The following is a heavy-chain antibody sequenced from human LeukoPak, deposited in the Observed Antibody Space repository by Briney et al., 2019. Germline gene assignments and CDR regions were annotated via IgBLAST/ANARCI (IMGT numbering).Heavy chain of an antibody. D-gene: IGHD4-11*01. V-gene: IGHV3-48*04. J-gene: IGHJ4*02. Sequence: PGGSLRLSCAASGFTFNTYTMNWVRQAPGKGLEWVSYISGSSGIIDYADSVRGRFTISRDNAKNSLSLQMNSLRAEDTAVYYCASNYGGWGQGTLVTVSS. CDR2: ISGSSGII. CDR3: ASNYGG. CDR1: GFTFNTYT.